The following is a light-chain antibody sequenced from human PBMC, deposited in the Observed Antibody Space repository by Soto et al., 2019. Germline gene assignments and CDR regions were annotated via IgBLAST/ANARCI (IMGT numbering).Light chain of an antibody. CDR3: AAWDDSLNGVI. CDR1: SSNVGSNT. CDR2: TNI. Sequence: QSALTQPPSASGTPGLGVTITCSGSSSNVGSNTVNWYQQLPGTAPKLLIYTNIQRPSGVPDRFSGFKSGTSASLAISGLQSEDEADYYCAAWDDSLNGVIFGGGTKLTVL. J-gene: IGLJ2*01. V-gene: IGLV1-44*01.